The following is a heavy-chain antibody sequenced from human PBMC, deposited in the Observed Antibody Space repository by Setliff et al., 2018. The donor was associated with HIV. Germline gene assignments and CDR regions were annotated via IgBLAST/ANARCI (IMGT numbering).Heavy chain of an antibody. CDR2: IKQDGSDK. CDR1: GFTFSSYW. V-gene: IGHV3-7*01. J-gene: IGHJ4*02. CDR3: AKESTPLLAAALDY. D-gene: IGHD6-13*01. Sequence: PGGSLRLSCAASGFTFSSYWMSWVRQAPGKGLEWVANIKQDGSDKDYADPVKGRFSISRDNSKNTLYLQMNSLRAEDTAVYYCAKESTPLLAAALDYWGQGTLVTVSS.